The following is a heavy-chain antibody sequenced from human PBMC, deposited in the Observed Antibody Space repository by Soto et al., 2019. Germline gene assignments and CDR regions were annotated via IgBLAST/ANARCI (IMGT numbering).Heavy chain of an antibody. J-gene: IGHJ4*02. Sequence: EVQLLESGGGLVQPGGSLRLSCAASGFTFSNFFMRWVRQAPGKGLAWVSSISGDGVDTYYADSVKGRFTSFRDNSENPLYLQMNGLKAEDTAGYYCAKGIGGDVYDYWGQVTLVTVSS. CDR1: GFTFSNFF. D-gene: IGHD2-21*01. V-gene: IGHV3-23*01. CDR2: ISGDGVDT. CDR3: AKGIGGDVYDY.